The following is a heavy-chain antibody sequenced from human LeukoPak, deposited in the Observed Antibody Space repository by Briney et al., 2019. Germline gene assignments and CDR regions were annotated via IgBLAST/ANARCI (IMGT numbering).Heavy chain of an antibody. CDR1: GFTFSSYS. Sequence: GGSLRLSCAASGFTFSSYSMNWVRQAPGKGLEWVSSISSSSSYIYYADSVKGRFTISRDNAKNSLYLQMNSLRAEDTAVYYCARDQLGISGAEFDYWGQGTLVTVSS. CDR2: ISSSSSYI. J-gene: IGHJ4*02. CDR3: ARDQLGISGAEFDY. V-gene: IGHV3-21*01. D-gene: IGHD7-27*01.